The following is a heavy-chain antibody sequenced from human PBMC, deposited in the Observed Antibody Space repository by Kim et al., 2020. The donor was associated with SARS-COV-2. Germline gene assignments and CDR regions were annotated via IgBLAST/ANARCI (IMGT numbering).Heavy chain of an antibody. D-gene: IGHD2-21*02. CDR2: IIPIFGTA. V-gene: IGHV1-69*13. J-gene: IGHJ5*02. CDR3: ARGGLYCGGDCYSGNWFDP. Sequence: SVKVSCKASRGTFSSYAISWVRQAPGQGLEWMGGIIPIFGTANYAQKFQGRVTITADESTSTAYMELSSLRSEDTAVYYCARGGLYCGGDCYSGNWFDPWGQGTLVTVSS. CDR1: RGTFSSYA.